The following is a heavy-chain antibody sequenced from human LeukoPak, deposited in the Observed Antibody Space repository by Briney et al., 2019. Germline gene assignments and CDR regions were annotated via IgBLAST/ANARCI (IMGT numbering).Heavy chain of an antibody. Sequence: PGGSLRLSCAASGFPFSIFALSWVRQAPGKGLEWVSSITSSGDKTYYADSVKGRFTVSRDNSKKTVDLQMNSLRAEDTALYYCAKGPNFSSGWYLADYWGQGTLVTVSS. J-gene: IGHJ4*02. CDR3: AKGPNFSSGWYLADY. V-gene: IGHV3-23*01. CDR2: ITSSGDKT. CDR1: GFPFSIFA. D-gene: IGHD6-19*01.